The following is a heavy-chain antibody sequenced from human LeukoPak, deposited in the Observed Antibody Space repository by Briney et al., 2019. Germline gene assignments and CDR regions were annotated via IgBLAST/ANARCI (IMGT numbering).Heavy chain of an antibody. CDR1: GYTLTDYY. CDR3: ARAGEYYDSSGYYSCWFDP. CDR2: VDPQDGET. D-gene: IGHD3-22*01. J-gene: IGHJ5*02. Sequence: GATVKISCKVSGYTLTDYYMHWVQQAPGKGLEWMGLVDPQDGETLYAEKFQGRVTITADTPIDTAYMELGSLRSEDTAVYYCARAGEYYDSSGYYSCWFDPWGQGTLVTVSS. V-gene: IGHV1-69-2*01.